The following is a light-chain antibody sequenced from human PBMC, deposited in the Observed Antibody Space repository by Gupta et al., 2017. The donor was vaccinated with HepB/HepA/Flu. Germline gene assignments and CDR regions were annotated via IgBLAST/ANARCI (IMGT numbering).Light chain of an antibody. CDR2: GNS. Sequence: QSVLTQPPSVSGAPGQRVTIPCTGSSSNIGAGYDVHWYQQLPGTAPKLLIYGNSNRTSGVPDRFSGSKSGSSASLAITGLQAEDEDDYYCQSYDSSLSGSVVFGGGTKLTVL. CDR1: SSNIGAGYD. J-gene: IGLJ2*01. V-gene: IGLV1-40*01. CDR3: QSYDSSLSGSVV.